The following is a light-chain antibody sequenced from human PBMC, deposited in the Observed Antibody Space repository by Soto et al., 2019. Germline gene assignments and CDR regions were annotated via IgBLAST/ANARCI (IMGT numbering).Light chain of an antibody. CDR1: SSDVGGYNY. V-gene: IGLV2-11*01. Sequence: QSALTQPRSVSGSPGQSVTISCTGTSSDVGGYNYVSWYQQHPDKAPKVMIYDVTKRPSGVPDRFSGSKSGTTASLTISGLQAEDEADYYCCSYASSHIYVFGAGTKLTVL. J-gene: IGLJ2*01. CDR2: DVT. CDR3: CSYASSHIYV.